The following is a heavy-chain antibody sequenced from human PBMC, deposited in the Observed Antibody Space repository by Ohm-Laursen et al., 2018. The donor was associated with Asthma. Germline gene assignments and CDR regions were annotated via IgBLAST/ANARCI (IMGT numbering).Heavy chain of an antibody. CDR1: GGSISSGGYY. D-gene: IGHD2-15*01. CDR2: IYYSGST. CDR3: ARGGNLVAATDKGWFDP. Sequence: GTLSLTCTVSGGSISSGGYYWSWIRQPPGKGLEWIGYIYYSGSTNYNPSLKSRVTISVDTSKNQFSLKLSSVTAADTAVYYCARGGNLVAATDKGWFDPWGQGTLVTVSS. J-gene: IGHJ5*02. V-gene: IGHV4-61*08.